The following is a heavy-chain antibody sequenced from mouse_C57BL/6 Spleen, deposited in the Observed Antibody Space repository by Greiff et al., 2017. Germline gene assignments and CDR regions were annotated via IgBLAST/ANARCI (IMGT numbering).Heavy chain of an antibody. J-gene: IGHJ2*01. CDR2: ISDGGSYT. D-gene: IGHD2-5*01. Sequence: EVQVVESGGGLVKPGGSLKLSCAASGFTFSSYAPSWVRQTPEKRLEWVATISDGGSYTYYPDNVKGRFTISRDNAKNNLYLQMSHLKSEDTAMYYCASSYYSNYFDYWGQGTTLTVSS. V-gene: IGHV5-4*01. CDR3: ASSYYSNYFDY. CDR1: GFTFSSYA.